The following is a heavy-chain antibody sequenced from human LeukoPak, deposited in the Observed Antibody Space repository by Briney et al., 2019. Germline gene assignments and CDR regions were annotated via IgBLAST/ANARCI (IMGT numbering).Heavy chain of an antibody. CDR3: ARVRGLLLWFGELLYPNWFDP. CDR1: GGSISSGTYY. J-gene: IGHJ5*02. V-gene: IGHV4-39*07. D-gene: IGHD3-10*01. Sequence: SETLSLTCTVSGGSISSGTYYWGWIRQPPGKGLEWIGEINHSGSTNYNPSLKSRVTISVDTSKNQFSLKLSSVTAADTAVYYCARVRGLLLWFGELLYPNWFDPWGQGTLVTVSS. CDR2: INHSGST.